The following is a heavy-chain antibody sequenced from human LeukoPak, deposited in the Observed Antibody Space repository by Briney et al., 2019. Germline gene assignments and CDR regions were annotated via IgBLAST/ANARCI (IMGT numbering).Heavy chain of an antibody. J-gene: IGHJ3*02. CDR1: GYTLTELS. Sequence: ASVKVSCKVSGYTLTELSMHWVRQAPAKGLEWMGGFDPEDGETIYAQKFQGRVTMTEDTSTDTAYMELSSLRSEDTAVYYCATAPPQHFDAFDIWGQGTMVTVSS. CDR2: FDPEDGET. V-gene: IGHV1-24*01. CDR3: ATAPPQHFDAFDI.